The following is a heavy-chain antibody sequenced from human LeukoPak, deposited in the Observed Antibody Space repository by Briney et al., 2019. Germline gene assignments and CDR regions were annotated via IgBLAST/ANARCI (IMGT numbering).Heavy chain of an antibody. V-gene: IGHV3-48*03. Sequence: GGPLRPSCAASGFTFSKYVLNWVRQAPGKGLEWVSYISSSGDTKYYADSVKGRFTISRDNAKSSLYLQMDSLRAKDTATYYCMSHGAGYYFDYSGQGTLVTVSS. CDR2: ISSSGDTK. J-gene: IGHJ4*02. CDR1: GFTFSKYV. D-gene: IGHD6-13*01. CDR3: MSHGAGYYFDY.